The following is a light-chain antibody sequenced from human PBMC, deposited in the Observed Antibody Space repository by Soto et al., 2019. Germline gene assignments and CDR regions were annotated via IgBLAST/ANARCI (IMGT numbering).Light chain of an antibody. Sequence: QSPLTQPTSPSRSPRPSLTISCTGTSSDVGFYNFVSWYQQRPGKAPKLVIYEVTKRPSGVPDRFSGSKSGSTASLTVSGLQADDEADYYCASYAGTRLFGFGSGTKVTVL. CDR2: EVT. J-gene: IGLJ1*01. CDR1: SSDVGFYNF. CDR3: ASYAGTRLFG. V-gene: IGLV2-8*01.